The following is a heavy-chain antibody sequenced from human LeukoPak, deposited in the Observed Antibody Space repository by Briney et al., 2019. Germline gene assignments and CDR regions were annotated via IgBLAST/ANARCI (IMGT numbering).Heavy chain of an antibody. J-gene: IGHJ4*02. CDR3: ARSDISIVRGAMV. D-gene: IGHD3-10*01. V-gene: IGHV1-18*04. CDR1: GYTFTDYY. Sequence: ASVKVSCKASGYTFTDYYIHWVRQAPGQGLEWMGWISGYNGNTNYAQKFQGRITMTTETSTSTAYMELRSLRSDDTAVYYCARSDISIVRGAMVWGQGTLVTVSS. CDR2: ISGYNGNT.